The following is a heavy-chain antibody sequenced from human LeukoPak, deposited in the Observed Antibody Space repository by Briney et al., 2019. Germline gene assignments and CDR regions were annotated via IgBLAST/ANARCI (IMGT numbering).Heavy chain of an antibody. CDR1: GGTFSSYA. J-gene: IGHJ5*02. V-gene: IGHV1-69*01. CDR3: AREVAYCGGDCYSANWFDP. Sequence: SVKVSCKASGGTFSSYAISWVRPAPGQGLEWMGGIIPIFGTANYAQKFQGRVTITADESTSTAYMELSSLRSEDTAVYYCAREVAYCGGDCYSANWFDPWGRGTLVTVSS. CDR2: IIPIFGTA. D-gene: IGHD2-21*02.